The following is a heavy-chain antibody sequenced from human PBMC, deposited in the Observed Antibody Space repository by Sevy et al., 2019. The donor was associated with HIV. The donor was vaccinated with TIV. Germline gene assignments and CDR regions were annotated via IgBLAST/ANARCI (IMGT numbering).Heavy chain of an antibody. CDR2: ITDRSAAIT. CDR3: ARDMRWLQLGRYYYGMDV. J-gene: IGHJ6*02. CDR1: GFTSSNYA. Sequence: GGSLRLSCAASGFTSSNYALSWVRLTPGKGLEWVSAITDRSAAITYYAGSVKGRFFISRDNSKNTLYLQMNSLRAEDTAVYYCARDMRWLQLGRYYYGMDVWGQGTTVTVSS. V-gene: IGHV3-23*01. D-gene: IGHD5-12*01.